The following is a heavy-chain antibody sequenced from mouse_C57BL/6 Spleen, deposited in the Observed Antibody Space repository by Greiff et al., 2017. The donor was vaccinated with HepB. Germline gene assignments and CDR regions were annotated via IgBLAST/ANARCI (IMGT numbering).Heavy chain of an antibody. CDR2: ISNGGGST. V-gene: IGHV5-12*01. J-gene: IGHJ3*01. Sequence: EVNVVESGGGLVQPGGSLKLSCAASGFTFSDYYMYWVRQTPEKRLEWVAYISNGGGSTYYPDTVKGRFTISRDNAKNTLYLQMSRLKSEDTAMYYCARQIAYWGQGTLVTVSA. CDR3: ARQIAY. CDR1: GFTFSDYY.